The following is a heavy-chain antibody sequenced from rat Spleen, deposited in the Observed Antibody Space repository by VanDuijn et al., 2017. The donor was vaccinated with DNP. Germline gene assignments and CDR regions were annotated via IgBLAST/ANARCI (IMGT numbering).Heavy chain of an antibody. V-gene: IGHV5-58*01. CDR1: GFTFSSYW. J-gene: IGHJ2*01. CDR2: INTDGGSS. CDR3: ARPDY. Sequence: EVQLVESGGDLVQPGRSLKLSCVASGFTFSSYWMYWIRQAPGKGLEWVASINTDGGSSFYPDSVKGRFTISRDNAKSTLYLLMDSLRSEDTATYYCARPDYWGQGVMVTVSS.